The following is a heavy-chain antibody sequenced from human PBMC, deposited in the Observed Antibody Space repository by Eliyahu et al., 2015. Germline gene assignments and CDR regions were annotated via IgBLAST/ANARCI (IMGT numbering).Heavy chain of an antibody. CDR2: IWYDGNKE. CDR3: ARDGCVSTSCYVGENGMDV. Sequence: VQLVESGGXVVQPGRSLRLSCAASGFXXRXYGIPWVRQAPGKGLXWVATIWYDGNKEYSGGSVKGRFTISRDNSKNTMYLQMNSLRAEDTAVYYCARDGCVSTSCYVGENGMDVWGQGTTVTVSS. V-gene: IGHV3-33*01. CDR1: GFXXRXYG. J-gene: IGHJ6*02. D-gene: IGHD2-2*01.